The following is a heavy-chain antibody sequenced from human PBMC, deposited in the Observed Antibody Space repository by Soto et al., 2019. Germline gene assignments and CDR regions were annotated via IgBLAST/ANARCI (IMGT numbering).Heavy chain of an antibody. CDR1: GFTFSSYG. CDR3: ASNSGSCYWCAFDI. V-gene: IGHV3-33*01. D-gene: IGHD2-15*01. Sequence: GGSLRLSCAASGFTFSSYGMHWVRQAPGKGLEWVAVIWYDGSNKYYADSVKGRFTISRDNSKNTLYLQMNSLRAEDTAVYYCASNSGSCYWCAFDIWGQGTMVTVSS. CDR2: IWYDGSNK. J-gene: IGHJ3*02.